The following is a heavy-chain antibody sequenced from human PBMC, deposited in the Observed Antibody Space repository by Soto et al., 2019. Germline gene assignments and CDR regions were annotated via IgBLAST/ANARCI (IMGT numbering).Heavy chain of an antibody. CDR2: VSTNDDRT. D-gene: IGHD3-22*01. J-gene: IGHJ4*02. CDR3: ARELNTESSAYYSFAF. V-gene: IGHV1-18*01. CDR1: GYIFTAYG. Sequence: QVQLVQSGPEVKMPGASVKVSCKTSGYIFTAYGLAWLRQAPGQRPERMGWVSTNDDRTNYAQKFQGRVTMTTDRSTTTTSMELRSLRPDDTAVYYCARELNTESSAYYSFAFWGQGTLVTVSS.